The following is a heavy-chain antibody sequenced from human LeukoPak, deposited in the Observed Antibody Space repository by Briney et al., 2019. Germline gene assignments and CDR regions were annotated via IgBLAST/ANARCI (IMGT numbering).Heavy chain of an antibody. CDR1: GFTFSRYG. V-gene: IGHV3-33*01. CDR2: IYYDGSNK. J-gene: IGHJ4*02. D-gene: IGHD2-21*01. Sequence: GRSLRLSCVASGFTFSRYGFHWVRQAPGKGLEWVAAIYYDGSNKDYADSVKGRFTVSRDNPKNTLYPQMDSLRAEDTAVYYCARDRGIVAPDFDCWGQGTLVTVSS. CDR3: ARDRGIVAPDFDC.